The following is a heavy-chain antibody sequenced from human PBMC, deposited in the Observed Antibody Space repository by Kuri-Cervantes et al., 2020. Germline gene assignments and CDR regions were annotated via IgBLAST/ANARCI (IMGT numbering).Heavy chain of an antibody. J-gene: IGHJ4*02. D-gene: IGHD6-19*01. V-gene: IGHV3-21*01. Sequence: GGSLRLSCAASGFTFSSYGMHWVRQAPGKGLEWVSSISSSSSYIYYSDSVKGRFTISRDNAKNSLYLQMNSLRAEDTAVYYCARTYSSGWYREPYYFDYWGQGTLVTVPS. CDR3: ARTYSSGWYREPYYFDY. CDR2: ISSSSSYI. CDR1: GFTFSSYG.